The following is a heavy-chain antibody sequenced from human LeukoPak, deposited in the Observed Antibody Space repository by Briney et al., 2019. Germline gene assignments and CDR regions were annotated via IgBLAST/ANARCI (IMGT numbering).Heavy chain of an antibody. CDR3: ARDPSDYYYYMDV. CDR2: ISGSDGTT. J-gene: IGHJ6*03. Sequence: GGSLRLSCAASGFTFSNYAMSWVRQAPGKGLEWVSGISGSDGTTYYADSVKGRFTISRDNSKNTLYLQMNSLRAEDTAVYYCARDPSDYYYYMDVWGKGTTVTVSS. V-gene: IGHV3-23*01. CDR1: GFTFSNYA.